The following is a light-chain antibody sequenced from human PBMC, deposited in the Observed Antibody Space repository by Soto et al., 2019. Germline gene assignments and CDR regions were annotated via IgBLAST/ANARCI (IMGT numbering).Light chain of an antibody. Sequence: EIVMTQSPATLSVSPGERATLSCRASQSVRTYLAWYQVKPGQAPRLLIYDASRRASGVPDRFSGSGSGTDFTLTISRLEPEDFALYYCQKRNTWPPITFGQGTRLEIK. V-gene: IGKV3-11*01. CDR3: QKRNTWPPIT. CDR2: DAS. CDR1: QSVRTY. J-gene: IGKJ5*01.